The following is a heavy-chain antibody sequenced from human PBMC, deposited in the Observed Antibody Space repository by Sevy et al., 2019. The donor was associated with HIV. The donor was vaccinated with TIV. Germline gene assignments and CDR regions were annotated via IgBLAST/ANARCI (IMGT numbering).Heavy chain of an antibody. D-gene: IGHD2-2*01. CDR1: GFTFSSYA. CDR3: AKDLGYCSSTSCRPYAFDI. J-gene: IGHJ3*02. Sequence: GGSLRLSCAASGFTFSSYAMSWVRQAPGKGLEWVSAISGSGGSTYYADSVKGRFTISRDNSKNTLYLQMNSLRAEDTAVYYCAKDLGYCSSTSCRPYAFDIWGQGTMVTVSS. V-gene: IGHV3-23*01. CDR2: ISGSGGST.